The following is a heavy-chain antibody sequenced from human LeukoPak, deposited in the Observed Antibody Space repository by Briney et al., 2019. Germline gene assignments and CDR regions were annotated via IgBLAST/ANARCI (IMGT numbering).Heavy chain of an antibody. Sequence: GGSLRLSCAASGFTFSSYWMSWVRQAPGKGLEWVANIIQDGSDKYYVDSVKGRFTISRDNAKNSLYLQMNGLSAEDTAVYYCARDKYGDYDYWGQGTLVTVSS. CDR3: ARDKYGDYDY. CDR2: IIQDGSDK. D-gene: IGHD4-17*01. V-gene: IGHV3-7*01. CDR1: GFTFSSYW. J-gene: IGHJ4*02.